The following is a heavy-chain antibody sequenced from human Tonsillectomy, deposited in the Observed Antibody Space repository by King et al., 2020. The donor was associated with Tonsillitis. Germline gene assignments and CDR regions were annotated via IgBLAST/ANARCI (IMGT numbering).Heavy chain of an antibody. D-gene: IGHD3-22*01. Sequence: VQLVESGGGLVKPGGSLRLSCAGSKFSFSSYSMNWVRQAPGKGLEWVSSISISSSYIYYADSVKGRFTIARDNAKNSLYLQMNILRAEDTAVYFCSRDWRNYYDTSGAISLPIDYWGQGTLVTVSS. CDR1: KFSFSSYS. V-gene: IGHV3-21*01. J-gene: IGHJ4*02. CDR3: SRDWRNYYDTSGAISLPIDY. CDR2: ISISSSYI.